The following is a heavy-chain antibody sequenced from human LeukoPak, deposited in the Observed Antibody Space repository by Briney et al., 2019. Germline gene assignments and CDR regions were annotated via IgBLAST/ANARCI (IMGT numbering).Heavy chain of an antibody. CDR1: GYGFSDVY. D-gene: IGHD4-11*01. Sequence: ASVKVSCKASGYGFSDVYFNWVRQAPGQGLEWMGWINPHSGATNYAQRFQGRVSMGASFDTAYMELSRLTSDDTAVYYCATSSTVTHTRDPWGQGTLVTVSS. CDR2: INPHSGAT. V-gene: IGHV1-2*02. J-gene: IGHJ5*02. CDR3: ATSSTVTHTRDP.